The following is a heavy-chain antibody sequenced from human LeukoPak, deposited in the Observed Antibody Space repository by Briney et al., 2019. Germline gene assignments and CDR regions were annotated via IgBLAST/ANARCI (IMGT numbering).Heavy chain of an antibody. CDR3: ARGPTMKMDV. V-gene: IGHV3-21*01. J-gene: IGHJ6*04. Sequence: GGSLRLSCAASGFTFSSYSMNWVRQAPGKGLEWVSSISSSSSNIYYADSVKGRFTISRDNAKNSLYLQMNSLRAEDTAVYYCARGPTMKMDVWGKGTTVTVSS. CDR2: ISSSSSNI. D-gene: IGHD3-22*01. CDR1: GFTFSSYS.